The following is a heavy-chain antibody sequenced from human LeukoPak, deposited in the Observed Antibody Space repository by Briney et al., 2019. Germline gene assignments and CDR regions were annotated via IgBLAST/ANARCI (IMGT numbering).Heavy chain of an antibody. J-gene: IGHJ6*03. CDR1: GGSISSSSYY. Sequence: SETLSLTCTVSGGSISSSSYYWGWIRQPPGKGLEWIGSIYYSGSTYYNPSLKSRVTISVDTSKNQFSLKLSSVCAADTAVYYCARQPRSRIGYCSSTSCHTLCYYYDYMDVWCKVTTVTVSS. V-gene: IGHV4-39*01. CDR2: IYYSGST. D-gene: IGHD2-2*02. CDR3: ARQPRSRIGYCSSTSCHTLCYYYDYMDV.